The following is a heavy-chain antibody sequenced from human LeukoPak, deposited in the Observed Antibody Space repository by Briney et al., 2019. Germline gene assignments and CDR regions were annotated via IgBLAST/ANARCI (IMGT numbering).Heavy chain of an antibody. CDR2: INHSRST. V-gene: IGHV4-34*01. CDR1: GGAFRGTY. CDR3: ARHYLTMVRGVITWFDP. D-gene: IGHD3-10*01. Sequence: SETLSSTGAVYGGAFRGTYWTWIRQPPGKGLEWFGEINHSRSTNYNPSFKSRVTISVDTSKNQFSLKLSSVTAADTAVYYCARHYLTMVRGVITWFDPWGQGTLVTVSS. J-gene: IGHJ5*02.